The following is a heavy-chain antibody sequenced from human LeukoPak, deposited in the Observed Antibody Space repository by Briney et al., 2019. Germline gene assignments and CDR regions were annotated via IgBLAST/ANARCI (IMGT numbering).Heavy chain of an antibody. CDR3: AKEGLWFGDRGGWFDP. CDR1: GFTFRSYA. CDR2: ISGSGGST. D-gene: IGHD3-10*01. Sequence: GGSLRLSCAASGFTFRSYAMSWVRQAPGKGLEWVSAISGSGGSTYYADSVKGRFTISRDNSKNTLYLQMNSLRAEDTALYYCAKEGLWFGDRGGWFDPWGQGTLVTVSS. J-gene: IGHJ5*02. V-gene: IGHV3-23*01.